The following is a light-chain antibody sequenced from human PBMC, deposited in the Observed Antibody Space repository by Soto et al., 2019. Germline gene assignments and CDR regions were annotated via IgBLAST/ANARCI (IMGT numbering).Light chain of an antibody. CDR2: AVS. CDR3: QQPNSYPPIT. V-gene: IGKV1-9*01. CDR1: QAIPSY. J-gene: IGKJ3*01. Sequence: DIQLTQSPSFLSASVGDSVTITCRASQAIPSYITWYQQQPGKAPKLLIYAVSTLQSGVPSRFRGRRFVSEFALTISSLQPEDFATYYFQQPNSYPPITFGPGTKVDV.